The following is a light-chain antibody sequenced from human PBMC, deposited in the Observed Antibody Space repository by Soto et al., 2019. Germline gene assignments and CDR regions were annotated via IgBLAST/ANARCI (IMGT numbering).Light chain of an antibody. CDR3: SSYTSGSTWV. Sequence: QSALTQPASVSGSPGQSITISCTGTSSDVGGYNYVSWYQQHPGKAPKLMIYDVSNRPSGVSNRFSGSKSGYTASLTISGLQAEDEADYYCSSYTSGSTWVFGGGTKLTVL. CDR1: SSDVGGYNY. J-gene: IGLJ3*02. V-gene: IGLV2-14*01. CDR2: DVS.